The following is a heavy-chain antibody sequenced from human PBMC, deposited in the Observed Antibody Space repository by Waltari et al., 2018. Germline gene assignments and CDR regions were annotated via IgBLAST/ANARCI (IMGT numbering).Heavy chain of an antibody. CDR2: IYPSGQT. CDR3: AGGGGWLTDF. Sequence: QVQLQASGPGLVEPSQTLSLTCSVPGDPISSASYYWTWVRQPAGRGLEWMGPIYPSGQTNYSPSLRSRVTISADRSKNQFSLRLISVTAADAAVYYCAGGGGWLTDFWGQGIPVTVSS. CDR1: GDPISSASYY. V-gene: IGHV4-61*09. J-gene: IGHJ4*02. D-gene: IGHD5-12*01.